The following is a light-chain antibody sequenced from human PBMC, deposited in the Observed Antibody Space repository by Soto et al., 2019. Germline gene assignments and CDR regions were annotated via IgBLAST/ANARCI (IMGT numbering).Light chain of an antibody. CDR3: QKHDGAPLT. CDR1: QDIRNF. Sequence: DIQMTQSPSSLSASVGDRVTITCRASQDIRNFLTWYQHKPGKLPKLLIYTSSTLQSGVPSRFSGSGSGTDFTLTISSLQPEDVATYYCQKHDGAPLTFGGGTKVEIK. V-gene: IGKV1-27*01. CDR2: TSS. J-gene: IGKJ4*01.